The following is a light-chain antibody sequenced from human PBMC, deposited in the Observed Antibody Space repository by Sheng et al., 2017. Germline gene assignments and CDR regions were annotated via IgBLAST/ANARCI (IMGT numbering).Light chain of an antibody. CDR2: GNS. V-gene: IGLV1-40*01. Sequence: QSVLTQPPSVSGAPGQRVTISCTGSSSNIGAGYDVHWYQQLPGTAPKLLIYGNSNRSSGVPDRFSGSKSGTSASLAITGLQAEDEADYYCQSYDSSLGXVFGGGTKLTV. CDR1: SSNIGAGYD. J-gene: IGLJ3*02. CDR3: QSYDSSLGXV.